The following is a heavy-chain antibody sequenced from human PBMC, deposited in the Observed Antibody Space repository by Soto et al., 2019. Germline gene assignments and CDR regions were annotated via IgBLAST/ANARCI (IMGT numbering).Heavy chain of an antibody. V-gene: IGHV4-31*03. Sequence: TLSLTCTVSGGSISSGGYYWSWIRQHPGEGLEWIGYIYYSGSTYYNPSLKSRVTISVDTSKNQFSLKLSSVTAADTAVYYCARELASVVAASVGGMDVWGQGTTVTVSS. CDR3: ARELASVVAASVGGMDV. CDR1: GGSISSGGYY. CDR2: IYYSGST. D-gene: IGHD2-15*01. J-gene: IGHJ6*02.